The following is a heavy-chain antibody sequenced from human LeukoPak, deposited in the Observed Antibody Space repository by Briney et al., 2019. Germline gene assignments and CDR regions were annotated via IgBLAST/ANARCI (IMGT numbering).Heavy chain of an antibody. CDR1: GYTFTGYY. CDR3: ARVSHYSSGWYGGYYAFDI. J-gene: IGHJ3*02. CDR2: INPNSGGT. V-gene: IGHV1-2*02. D-gene: IGHD6-19*01. Sequence: GASVKVSCKASGYTFTGYYMHWVRQAPGQGLEWMGWINPNSGGTNYAQKFQGRVTMTRDTSISTAYMELSRLRSDDTAVYYCARVSHYSSGWYGGYYAFDIWGQGTMVTVSS.